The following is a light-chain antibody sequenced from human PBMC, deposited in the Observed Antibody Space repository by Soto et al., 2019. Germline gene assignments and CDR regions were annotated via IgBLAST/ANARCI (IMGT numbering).Light chain of an antibody. CDR2: DAS. J-gene: IGKJ5*01. V-gene: IGKV3-11*01. CDR3: QQGGNWPNT. Sequence: EIVLTQSPATLSLSPGERATLSCRASQSVGTYLIWYQQKPGQAPRLLIYDASNRATGIPARFSGSGSGTDFTLTISSLEPEDFAVYYCQQGGNWPNTFGQGTRLEIK. CDR1: QSVGTY.